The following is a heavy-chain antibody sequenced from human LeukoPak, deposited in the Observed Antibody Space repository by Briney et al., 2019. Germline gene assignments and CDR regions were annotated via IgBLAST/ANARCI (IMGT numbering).Heavy chain of an antibody. D-gene: IGHD6-19*01. CDR3: ARASVTGLLSY. CDR1: GGSLSGYY. J-gene: IGHJ4*02. V-gene: IGHV4-34*01. CDR2: INHSGST. Sequence: SGTLSLTCGVYGGSLSGYYWSWVRHPPGKGLEWIGEINHSGSTNYNPSLKSRVTITVDTSKKQFSLKVRSMPAADTAIYYCARASVTGLLSYWGQGTLVTVSS.